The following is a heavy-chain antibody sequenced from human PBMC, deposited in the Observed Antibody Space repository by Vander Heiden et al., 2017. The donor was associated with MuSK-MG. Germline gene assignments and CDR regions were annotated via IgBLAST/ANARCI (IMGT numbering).Heavy chain of an antibody. CDR1: GFTFSSHA. J-gene: IGHJ4*02. CDR3: AKDPWIQLWLLGPVWDY. D-gene: IGHD5-18*01. CDR2: ISGSGGST. V-gene: IGHV3-23*01. Sequence: EVQLLASGGGLVQPGGSLRLSCPASGFTFSSHAMGGVRQAPGKGLEWVAAISGSGGSTYYADSVKGRFTISRDNSKNTLYLQMNSLRAEDTAVYYCAKDPWIQLWLLGPVWDYWGQGTLVTVSS.